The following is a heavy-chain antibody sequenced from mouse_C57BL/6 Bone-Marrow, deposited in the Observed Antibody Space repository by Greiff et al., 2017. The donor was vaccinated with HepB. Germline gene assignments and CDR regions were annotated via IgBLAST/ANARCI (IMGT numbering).Heavy chain of an antibody. CDR1: GYTFTSYW. J-gene: IGHJ3*01. CDR2: IYPGSGST. Sequence: VKLQQPGAELVKPGASVKMSCKASGYTFTSYWITWVKQRPGQGLEWIGDIYPGSGSTNYNEKFKSKATLTVDTSSSTAYMQLSSLTSEDSAVYYCAREYDGYYRFAYWGQGTLVTVSA. D-gene: IGHD2-3*01. CDR3: AREYDGYYRFAY. V-gene: IGHV1-55*01.